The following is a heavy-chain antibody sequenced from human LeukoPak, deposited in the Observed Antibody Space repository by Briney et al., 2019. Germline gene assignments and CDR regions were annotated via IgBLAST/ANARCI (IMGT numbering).Heavy chain of an antibody. J-gene: IGHJ4*02. D-gene: IGHD3-22*01. V-gene: IGHV3-23*01. Sequence: GGSLRLSCAASGFTFSTDVMSWVRQAPGKGLECVSAISGSGGNTYYADSVKGRFTISRDNSKNMLYLQMNSLRAEDTAVYYCAKNRQITMIVVVIPAFDYWGQGTLVTVSS. CDR3: AKNRQITMIVVVIPAFDY. CDR1: GFTFSTDV. CDR2: ISGSGGNT.